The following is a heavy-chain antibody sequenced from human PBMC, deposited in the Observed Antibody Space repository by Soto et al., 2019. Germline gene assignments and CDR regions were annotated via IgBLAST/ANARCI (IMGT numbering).Heavy chain of an antibody. CDR2: ISAYNGNT. CDR3: ARGVVVVPAAMFDYYYMDV. Sequence: QVQLVQSGAEVKKPGASVKVSCKASGYTFTSYGISWVRQAPGQGLEWMGWISAYNGNTNYAQKLQVRGTMTTDPSTSTAHMELRSLRSDDTAVYYCARGVVVVPAAMFDYYYMDVWGNGTTVTVSS. J-gene: IGHJ6*03. CDR1: GYTFTSYG. D-gene: IGHD2-2*01. V-gene: IGHV1-18*01.